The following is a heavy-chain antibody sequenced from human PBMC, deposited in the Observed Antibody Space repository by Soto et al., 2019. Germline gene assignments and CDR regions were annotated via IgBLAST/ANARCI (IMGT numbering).Heavy chain of an antibody. V-gene: IGHV1-69*02. Sequence: GASGKVSWKECGSGFSRYNIGLGGQAPGRRLGWMGRIIPILGIANYAQKFQGRVTITADKSTSTAYMELSSLRSEDTAVYYCARGTFGSGSYYPNWFDPWGQGTLVTV. CDR1: GSGFSRYN. CDR3: ARGTFGSGSYYPNWFDP. CDR2: IIPILGIA. D-gene: IGHD3-10*01. J-gene: IGHJ5*02.